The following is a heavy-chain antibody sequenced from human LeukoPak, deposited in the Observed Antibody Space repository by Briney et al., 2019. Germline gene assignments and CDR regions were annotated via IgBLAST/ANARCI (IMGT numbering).Heavy chain of an antibody. D-gene: IGHD3-22*01. CDR2: IVVGSGNT. J-gene: IGHJ3*02. CDR1: GFTFTSPA. CDR3: ASGDFSYYYDSSGYGDAFDI. Sequence: SVKVSCKASGFTFTSPAMQWVRQARGQRLEWIGWIVVGSGNTNYAQKFQERVTITRDMSTSTAYMELSSLRSEDTAVYYCASGDFSYYYDSSGYGDAFDIWGQGTMVTVSS. V-gene: IGHV1-58*02.